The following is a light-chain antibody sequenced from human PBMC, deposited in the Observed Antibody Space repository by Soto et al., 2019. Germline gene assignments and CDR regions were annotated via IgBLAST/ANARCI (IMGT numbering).Light chain of an antibody. V-gene: IGKV3-20*01. CDR2: GAS. CDR3: QQYSNWPLT. Sequence: EIVLTQSPGTLSLSPGERATLSCRASQSVSSSYLAWYQQKPGQAPRLLVYGASSRATGIPDRFSGSGSGTDLTLTISRVEPEDFALYYCQQYSNWPLTFGGGTKVEIK. J-gene: IGKJ4*01. CDR1: QSVSSSY.